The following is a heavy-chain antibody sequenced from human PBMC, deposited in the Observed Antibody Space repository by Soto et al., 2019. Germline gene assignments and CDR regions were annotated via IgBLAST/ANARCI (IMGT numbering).Heavy chain of an antibody. CDR1: GFSFRSYA. Sequence: EVQLLESGGGLVQPGGSLRLSCAASGFSFRSYAMSWVRQAPGKGLEWVSTIGDTDDSTYYVDSVKGRFTISRDNSKNTLYLQMNSLSAEDTAVYYCADGGRYAYYWGQGTLVTVSS. CDR2: IGDTDDST. J-gene: IGHJ4*02. V-gene: IGHV3-23*01. CDR3: ADGGRYAYY. D-gene: IGHD1-26*01.